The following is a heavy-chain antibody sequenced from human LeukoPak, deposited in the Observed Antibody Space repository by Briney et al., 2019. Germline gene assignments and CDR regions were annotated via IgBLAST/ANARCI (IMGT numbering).Heavy chain of an antibody. CDR2: IKQDGSEK. V-gene: IGHV3-7*01. D-gene: IGHD2-2*01. CDR3: ASDWGYHRFQH. Sequence: GGSLRLSCAASGFTFSSYWMSWVRQAPGKGLEWVANIKQDGSEKYYVDSVKGRFTISRDNAKNSLYLQMNSLRAEDTAVYYCASDWGYHRFQHWGQGTLVTVSS. J-gene: IGHJ1*01. CDR1: GFTFSSYW.